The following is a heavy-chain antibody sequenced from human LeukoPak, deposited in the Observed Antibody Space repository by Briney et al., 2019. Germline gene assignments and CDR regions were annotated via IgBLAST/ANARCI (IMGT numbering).Heavy chain of an antibody. V-gene: IGHV3-74*01. CDR3: AALDNGRDY. CDR2: IDSSGIDT. Sequence: GGSLRLSCTASGFSFSSYWMHWVRRAPGKGLEWVSRIDSSGIDTSYADSVKGRFTISRDNAKNTLYLQMNSLRAEDTAVYYCAALDNGRDYWGQGTLVTVSS. J-gene: IGHJ4*02. CDR1: GFSFSSYW. D-gene: IGHD1-14*01.